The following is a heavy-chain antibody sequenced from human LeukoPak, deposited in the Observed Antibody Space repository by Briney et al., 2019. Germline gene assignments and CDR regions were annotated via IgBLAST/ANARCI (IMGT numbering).Heavy chain of an antibody. Sequence: GGSLRLSCAASGFTFSGYAMSWVRQAPGKGLEWVSAISGSGGSTYYADSVKGRFTISRDNSKNTLYLQMNSLRAEDTAVYYCAKADTAMGTPRSYWGQGTLVTVSS. CDR3: AKADTAMGTPRSY. V-gene: IGHV3-23*01. CDR2: ISGSGGST. D-gene: IGHD5-18*01. CDR1: GFTFSGYA. J-gene: IGHJ4*02.